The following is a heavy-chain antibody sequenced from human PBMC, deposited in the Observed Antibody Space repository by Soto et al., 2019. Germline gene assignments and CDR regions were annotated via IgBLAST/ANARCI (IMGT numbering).Heavy chain of an antibody. D-gene: IGHD4-4*01. V-gene: IGHV1-18*01. CDR1: GYTFSNYG. CDR2: INTYNGNT. CDR3: AGAQTPTESDH. J-gene: IGHJ4*02. Sequence: QVQLVQSGAEVKKPGASVKVSCKASGYTFSNYGITWVRQAPGQGLEWMGWINTYNGNTNYAQKVQGRVTMTADTSTSTVYTELRSLTSDDSAVYYCAGAQTPTESDHWGQGNLVTVSS.